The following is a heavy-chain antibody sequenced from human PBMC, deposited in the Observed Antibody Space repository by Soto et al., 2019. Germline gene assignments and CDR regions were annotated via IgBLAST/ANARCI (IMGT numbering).Heavy chain of an antibody. CDR2: IYWDDDK. Sequence: QITLKESGPPLVKPTQTLTLTCTFSGFSLSTSGVGVGWIRQPPGKALEWLALIYWDDDKRYSPSLTSRLTSPNDTSKNQVALTMTNMDPVDTATYYCARVAYCGGDCRAFDSWGQGTLVTVSS. J-gene: IGHJ4*02. CDR3: ARVAYCGGDCRAFDS. CDR1: GFSLSTSGVG. D-gene: IGHD2-21*02. V-gene: IGHV2-5*02.